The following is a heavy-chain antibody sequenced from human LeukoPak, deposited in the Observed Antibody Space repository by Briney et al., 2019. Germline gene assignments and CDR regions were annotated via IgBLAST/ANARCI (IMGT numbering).Heavy chain of an antibody. Sequence: SETLSLTCSVSGYSISSGYYWGWVRQTPGKGLEWIGSIHHSGSTYYNPTLKSRVTISLDTSKTQISLTLTSVTAAETAVYYCARDRFGMSATGSDFDYWGQGILVTVSS. CDR2: IHHSGST. J-gene: IGHJ4*02. CDR3: ARDRFGMSATGSDFDY. D-gene: IGHD3-10*01. V-gene: IGHV4-38-2*02. CDR1: GYSISSGYY.